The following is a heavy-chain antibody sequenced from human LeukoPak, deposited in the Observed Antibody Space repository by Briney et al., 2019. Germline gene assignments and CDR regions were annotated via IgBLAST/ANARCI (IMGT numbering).Heavy chain of an antibody. J-gene: IGHJ4*02. D-gene: IGHD3-10*01. V-gene: IGHV3-66*01. CDR3: ASGVRLINYLDY. CDR2: IYSGGAT. Sequence: GGSLRLSCAASGFTFSNHEMNWVRQAPGKGLEWVSAIYSGGATYYAGSVKGRFSISRDNSKNTLYLQMNSLRAEDTAVFYCASGVRLINYLDYWGQGTLVTVSS. CDR1: GFTFSNHE.